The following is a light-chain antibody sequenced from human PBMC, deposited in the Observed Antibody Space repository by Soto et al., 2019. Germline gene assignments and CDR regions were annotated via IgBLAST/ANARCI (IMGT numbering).Light chain of an antibody. V-gene: IGKV3-15*01. CDR2: GAS. CDR3: QQYNTWPLIT. CDR1: QSVSSN. J-gene: IGKJ5*01. Sequence: EIVLTQSPGTLSLSAGEMATLSCRASQSVSSNYFAWFQQRPGQAPRLLIFGASTRATGIPDRFSGSGSGTDFTLTISSLQSEDFAVYYCQQYNTWPLITFGPGTRLEIK.